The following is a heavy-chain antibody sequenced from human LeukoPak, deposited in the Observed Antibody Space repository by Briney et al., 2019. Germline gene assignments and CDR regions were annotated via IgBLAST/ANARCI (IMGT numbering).Heavy chain of an antibody. Sequence: SETLSLTCTVSGGSISSGDYYWGWIRQPPGKGLEWIGYIYYSGSTYYNPSLKSRVTISVDTSKNQFSLKLSSVTAADTAAYYCAREVLGYGSGSHQATNWFDPWGQGTLVTVSS. V-gene: IGHV4-30-4*01. D-gene: IGHD3-10*01. CDR3: AREVLGYGSGSHQATNWFDP. J-gene: IGHJ5*02. CDR1: GGSISSGDYY. CDR2: IYYSGST.